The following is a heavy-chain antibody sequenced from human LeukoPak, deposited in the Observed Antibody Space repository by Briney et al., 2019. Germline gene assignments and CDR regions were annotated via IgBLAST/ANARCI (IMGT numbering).Heavy chain of an antibody. V-gene: IGHV3-53*05. CDR3: ARGDYDLSGSYHYGMDV. D-gene: IGHD3-10*01. J-gene: IGHJ6*02. CDR2: IYSGGST. Sequence: GGSLRLSCAASGFTVSSNYMSWVRQAPGKGLEWVSVIYSGGSTYYADSVKGRFTISRDNSENTLYLEMNSLRGEDTAVYYCARGDYDLSGSYHYGMDVWGQGTTVTVSS. CDR1: GFTVSSNY.